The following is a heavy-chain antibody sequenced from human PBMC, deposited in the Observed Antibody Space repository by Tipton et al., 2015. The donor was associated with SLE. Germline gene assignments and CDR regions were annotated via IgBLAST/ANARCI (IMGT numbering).Heavy chain of an antibody. CDR2: ISSADDYI. CDR1: GFTFSDYS. J-gene: IGHJ6*02. CDR3: ARDRRPNGASSRYYYYYGMDV. D-gene: IGHD4-17*01. V-gene: IGHV3-21*03. Sequence: GSLRLSCAASGFTFSDYSMNWVRQAPGKGLEWVSSISSADDYIYYADSLKGRFTISRDNAKSSLYLQMDSLRAEDTAVYYCARDRRPNGASSRYYYYYGMDVWGQGTTVTVSS.